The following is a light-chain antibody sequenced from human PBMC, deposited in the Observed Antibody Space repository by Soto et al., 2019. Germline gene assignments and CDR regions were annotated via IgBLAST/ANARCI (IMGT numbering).Light chain of an antibody. V-gene: IGKV1-33*01. CDR3: QHYDNLPRYT. CDR1: QDISNS. CDR2: EAS. J-gene: IGKJ2*01. Sequence: DIQMTQSPSSLSTSVGERVTITCQASQDISNSLNWYQQKPGKAPNLLIYEASKLQTGVPSRFSGGGSGTHFTFAISTLQPEDSATYYCQHYDNLPRYTFGLGTKLEIK.